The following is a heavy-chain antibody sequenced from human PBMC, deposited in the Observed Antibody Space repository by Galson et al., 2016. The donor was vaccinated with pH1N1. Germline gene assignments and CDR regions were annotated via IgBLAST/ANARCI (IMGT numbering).Heavy chain of an antibody. J-gene: IGHJ5*02. D-gene: IGHD3-3*01. V-gene: IGHV4-30-4*01. CDR2: IYESGIT. CDR3: ARERSIRDLEVGNWFDP. CDR1: GASISTGDYY. Sequence: TLSLTCTVSGASISTGDYYWSWIRQPPGKGLEWIGDIYESGITHYSSSLKSRLSISVDTSKNQFSLKLTSVTAADTAVYYCARERSIRDLEVGNWFDPWGQGTLVTVSS.